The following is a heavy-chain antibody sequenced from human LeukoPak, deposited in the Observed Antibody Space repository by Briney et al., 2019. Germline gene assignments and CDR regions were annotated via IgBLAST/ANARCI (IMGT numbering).Heavy chain of an antibody. CDR3: ARGVGYRLDY. CDR2: ISYDGSNK. V-gene: IGHV3-30-3*01. Sequence: GGSLRLSCAASGFTFSNYAMLWVRQAPGKGLEWVAIISYDGSNKYYADSVKGRFTISRDNSKHTLYLQMNSLRSEDTAVYYCARGVGYRLDYWGQGSLVSVSS. D-gene: IGHD5-12*01. J-gene: IGHJ4*02. CDR1: GFTFSNYA.